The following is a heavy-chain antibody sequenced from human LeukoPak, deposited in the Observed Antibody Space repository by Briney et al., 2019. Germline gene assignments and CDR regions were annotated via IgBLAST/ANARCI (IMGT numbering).Heavy chain of an antibody. J-gene: IGHJ3*02. CDR1: GFTFSSYS. D-gene: IGHD3-22*01. V-gene: IGHV3-21*01. CDR3: ARDARSGYLIGGPVGAFDI. Sequence: PGGSLRLSCAASGFTFSSYSMNWVRQAPGKGLEWVSSISSSSSYIYYADSVKGRFTISRDNAKNSLYLQMNSLRAEDTAVYYCARDARSGYLIGGPVGAFDIWGQGTMVTVSS. CDR2: ISSSSSYI.